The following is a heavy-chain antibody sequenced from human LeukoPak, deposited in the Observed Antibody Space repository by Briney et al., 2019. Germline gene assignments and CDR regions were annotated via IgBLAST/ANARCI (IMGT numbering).Heavy chain of an antibody. Sequence: GGSLRLSCAASGFTFSSYWMHWVRQAPGKGLEWISAISNDGVYTFHADSVKGRLTISRDNSKNTLYLQMDSLRAEDTAIYYCAKGSSGGRPYYFDYWGQGTLVTVSS. CDR2: ISNDGVYT. J-gene: IGHJ4*02. D-gene: IGHD3-22*01. CDR1: GFTFSSYW. V-gene: IGHV3-23*01. CDR3: AKGSSGGRPYYFDY.